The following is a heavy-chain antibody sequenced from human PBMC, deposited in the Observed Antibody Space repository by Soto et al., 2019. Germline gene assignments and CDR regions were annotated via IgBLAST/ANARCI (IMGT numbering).Heavy chain of an antibody. J-gene: IGHJ4*02. CDR2: IYYTGST. Sequence: QVQLQESGPGLVKPSETLSLTCTVSGGSISSYYWSWIRQPPGKGLEWIGYIYYTGSTSYNPSLKSRVTIAVDTSKNQFSLKLSSVTAADTAVYYCASHVQWLVTFDYWGQGTLVTVSS. CDR3: ASHVQWLVTFDY. D-gene: IGHD6-19*01. CDR1: GGSISSYY. V-gene: IGHV4-59*08.